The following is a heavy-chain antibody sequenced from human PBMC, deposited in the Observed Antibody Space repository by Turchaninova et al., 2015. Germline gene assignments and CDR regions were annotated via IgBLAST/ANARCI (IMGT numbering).Heavy chain of an antibody. J-gene: IGHJ6*02. D-gene: IGHD3-3*01. CDR3: ARDLSVGSITIFGVNPTEGMDV. V-gene: IGHV4-31*02. CDR1: VFSSRWVVNE. Sequence: QVQLQESGPGLVKPFQTLSFPFLVIFLVFSSRWVVNERRSIRQNQGEGLEGIRYISYSGSTYDNPSLKRRVTLPVDTSNNQFSLKLSSVTAADTAVYYCARDLSVGSITIFGVNPTEGMDVWGQGTTVTVSS. CDR2: ISYSGST.